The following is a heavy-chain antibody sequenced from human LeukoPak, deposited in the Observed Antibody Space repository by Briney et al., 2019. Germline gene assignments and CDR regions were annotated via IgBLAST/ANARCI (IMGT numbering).Heavy chain of an antibody. D-gene: IGHD5-12*01. CDR1: GGSISSSSYY. CDR3: ARDSEEKVAGRGNWFDP. Sequence: SETLSLTCTVSGGSISSSSYYWGWIRQPPGKGLEWIGSIYYSGSTYYNPSLKSRVTISVDTSKNQFSLKLSSVTAADTAVYYCARDSEEKVAGRGNWFDPWGQGTLVTVSS. V-gene: IGHV4-39*07. J-gene: IGHJ5*02. CDR2: IYYSGST.